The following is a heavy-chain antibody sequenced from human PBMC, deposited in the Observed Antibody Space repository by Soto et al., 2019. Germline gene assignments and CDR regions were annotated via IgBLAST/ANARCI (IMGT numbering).Heavy chain of an antibody. Sequence: QLQLQESGPGLVKPSETLSLTCTVSGGSISSSSYYWGWIRQPPGKGLEWIGSIYYSGSTYYNPSLKSRVTISVDTSKNQFSLKLSSVTAADTAVYYCARLGDYGDYSGDYFDYWGQGTLVTVSS. CDR3: ARLGDYGDYSGDYFDY. J-gene: IGHJ4*02. D-gene: IGHD4-17*01. CDR2: IYYSGST. V-gene: IGHV4-39*01. CDR1: GGSISSSSYY.